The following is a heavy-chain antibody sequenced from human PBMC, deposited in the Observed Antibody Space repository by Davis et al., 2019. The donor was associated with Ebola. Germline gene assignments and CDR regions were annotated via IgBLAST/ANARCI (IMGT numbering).Heavy chain of an antibody. V-gene: IGHV3-74*01. CDR3: GTIAPRATGERD. D-gene: IGHD5-24*01. CDR2: INSDGSST. J-gene: IGHJ4*02. CDR1: GFTFSSYW. Sequence: HTGGSLRLSCAASGFTFSSYWMHWVRQAPGKGLVWVSRINSDGSSTSYADSVKGRFTISRDNAKNTLYLQMNSLRAEDTAVYYCGTIAPRATGERDWGQGTLVTVSS.